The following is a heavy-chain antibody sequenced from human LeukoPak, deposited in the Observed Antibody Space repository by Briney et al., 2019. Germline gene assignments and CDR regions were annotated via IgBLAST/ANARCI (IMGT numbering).Heavy chain of an antibody. Sequence: PGGSLRLSCAASGFTFNIYWMSWVRQAPGKGLEWVANINQDGSGKYYVDSVKGRFTISRDNAKNSLYLQMNSLRAEDTAVYYCARGRFVGGVSDSYMDVWGTGTTVTVSS. CDR3: ARGRFVGGVSDSYMDV. CDR2: INQDGSGK. CDR1: GFTFNIYW. J-gene: IGHJ6*03. V-gene: IGHV3-7*01. D-gene: IGHD2-15*01.